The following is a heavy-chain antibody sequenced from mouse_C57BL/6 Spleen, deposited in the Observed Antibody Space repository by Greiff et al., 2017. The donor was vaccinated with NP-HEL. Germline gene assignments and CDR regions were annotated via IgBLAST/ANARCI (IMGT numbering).Heavy chain of an antibody. D-gene: IGHD1-2*01. J-gene: IGHJ4*01. V-gene: IGHV2-5*01. CDR3: AKEGDYYGYYAMDY. CDR1: GFSLTSYG. Sequence: QVQLQESGPGLVQPSQSLSITCTVSGFSLTSYGVHWVRQSPGKGLEWLGVIWRGGSTDYNAAFMSRLSITKDNSKIQVFFKMNSLQADDTAIYYCAKEGDYYGYYAMDYWGQGTSVTVSS. CDR2: IWRGGST.